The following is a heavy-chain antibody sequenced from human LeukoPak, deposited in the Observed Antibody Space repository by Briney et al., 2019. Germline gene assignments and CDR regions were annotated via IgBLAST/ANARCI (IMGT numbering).Heavy chain of an antibody. CDR1: GFTFSSFG. CDR3: ARLSVVTAFDY. J-gene: IGHJ4*02. D-gene: IGHD2-21*02. V-gene: IGHV3-21*01. CDR2: ISSSSSYI. Sequence: GGSLRLSCAAPGFTFSSFGMNWVRQAPGKGLGGVSSISSSSSYIYYADSVKGRFTISRDNAKNSLYLQMNSLRAEDTAVYYCARLSVVTAFDYWGQGTLVTVSS.